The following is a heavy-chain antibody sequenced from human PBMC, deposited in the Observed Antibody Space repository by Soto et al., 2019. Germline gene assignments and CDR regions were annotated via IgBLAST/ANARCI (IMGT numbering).Heavy chain of an antibody. CDR1: RGSMSRYY. V-gene: IGHV4-59*01. CDR3: ASDQFGVIPY. D-gene: IGHD3-10*01. CDR2: IYYSGST. Sequence: PSETLSLTCTVSRGSMSRYYWNWIRQPPGKGLEWIGHIYYSGSTNYNPSLQTRVTMSVDTSKSQFSLKLSSVTAADTAVYYCASDQFGVIPYSGQGTVVTVSS. J-gene: IGHJ4*02.